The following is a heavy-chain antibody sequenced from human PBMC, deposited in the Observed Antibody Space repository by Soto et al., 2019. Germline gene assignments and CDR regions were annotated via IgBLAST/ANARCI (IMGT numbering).Heavy chain of an antibody. CDR1: GFTFSSYW. D-gene: IGHD3-3*01. Sequence: EVQLVESGGGLVQPGGSLRLSCAASGFTFSSYWMSWVRQAPGKGLEWVANIKQDGSEKYYVDSVKGRFTISSDNAKNSLYLQMTRLRAEDTAVYYCARDCTIFGVAPGNWFDPWGQGTLVTVSS. V-gene: IGHV3-7*01. CDR3: ARDCTIFGVAPGNWFDP. CDR2: IKQDGSEK. J-gene: IGHJ5*02.